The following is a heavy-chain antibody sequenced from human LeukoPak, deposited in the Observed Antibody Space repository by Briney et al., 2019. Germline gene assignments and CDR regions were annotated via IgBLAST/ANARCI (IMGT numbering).Heavy chain of an antibody. CDR1: GFTCSSYA. CDR3: AKTYHPSGLYYFDY. CDR2: ISASGGST. D-gene: IGHD6-25*01. V-gene: IGHV3-23*01. J-gene: IGHJ4*02. Sequence: GGSLRLSCAASGFTCSSYAMSWVRQAPGKGLEWVSAISASGGSTYYADSVKGRFTISRDNSKNTLYLQMNSLRAEDTAVYYCAKTYHPSGLYYFDYWGQGTLVTVSS.